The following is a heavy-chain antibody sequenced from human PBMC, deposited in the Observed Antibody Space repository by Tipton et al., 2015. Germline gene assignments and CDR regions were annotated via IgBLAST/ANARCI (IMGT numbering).Heavy chain of an antibody. CDR3: ARDGEDGFNWWYFDY. Sequence: SLRLSCAASGFTFSSFTMNWVRQAPGKGLEWVSHISSSGNTISYADSVKGRFTISRDNVKNSLYLQMNSLRDEDTAVYYCARDGEDGFNWWYFDYWGQGTLVTVSS. CDR2: ISSSGNTI. CDR1: GFTFSSFT. J-gene: IGHJ4*02. D-gene: IGHD5-24*01. V-gene: IGHV3-48*02.